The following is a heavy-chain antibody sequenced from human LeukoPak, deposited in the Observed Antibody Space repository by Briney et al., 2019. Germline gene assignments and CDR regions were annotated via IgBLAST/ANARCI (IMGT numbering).Heavy chain of an antibody. D-gene: IGHD1-26*01. J-gene: IGHJ3*02. CDR3: ARGGGRYLGDAFDI. Sequence: GGSLRLSCAASGFTFSSYWMNWVRQAPGKGLEWVAIIKQDGSVTKYLDSVKGRFTISRDNARNSLYLQVNSLRAEDTAVYYCARGGGRYLGDAFDIWGQGIMVTVSS. V-gene: IGHV3-7*01. CDR1: GFTFSSYW. CDR2: IKQDGSVT.